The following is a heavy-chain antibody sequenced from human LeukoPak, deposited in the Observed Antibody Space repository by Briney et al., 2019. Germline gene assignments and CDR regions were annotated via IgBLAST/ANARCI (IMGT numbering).Heavy chain of an antibody. V-gene: IGHV3-48*01. CDR1: GFTFSSYS. D-gene: IGHD5-12*01. CDR3: AKVRPPLFMVATLDY. Sequence: PGGSLRLSCAASGFTFSSYSMNWVRQAPGKGLEWVSYISSSSSTIYYADSVKGRFTISRDNAKNSLYLQMNSLRAEDTAVYYCAKVRPPLFMVATLDYWGQGTLVTVSS. J-gene: IGHJ4*02. CDR2: ISSSSSTI.